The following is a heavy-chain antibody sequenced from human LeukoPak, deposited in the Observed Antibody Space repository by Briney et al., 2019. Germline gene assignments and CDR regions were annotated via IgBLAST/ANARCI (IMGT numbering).Heavy chain of an antibody. V-gene: IGHV4-59*01. Sequence: SETLSLTCTVSGGSISSYYWSWIRQPPGKGLEWIGYIYYSGSTNYNPSLKSRVTISVDTSKNQFSLKLSSGTAADTAVYYCARGITGTTDYWGQGTLVTVSS. D-gene: IGHD1-7*01. J-gene: IGHJ4*02. CDR3: ARGITGTTDY. CDR2: IYYSGST. CDR1: GGSISSYY.